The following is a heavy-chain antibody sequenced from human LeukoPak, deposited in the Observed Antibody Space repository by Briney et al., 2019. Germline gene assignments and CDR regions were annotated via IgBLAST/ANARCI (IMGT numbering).Heavy chain of an antibody. J-gene: IGHJ6*03. CDR3: AREFNSGDYMDV. CDR1: GDSISTSNSY. CDR2: IYYSGNT. D-gene: IGHD7-27*01. V-gene: IGHV4-39*07. Sequence: PSETLSLTCTVSGDSISTSNSYWGWIRQPPGKGLEWIGSIYYSGNTYYNASLKSRVTISVDKSKNQFSMKLRSVTAADTAIYYCAREFNSGDYMDVWGKGTTVSVSS.